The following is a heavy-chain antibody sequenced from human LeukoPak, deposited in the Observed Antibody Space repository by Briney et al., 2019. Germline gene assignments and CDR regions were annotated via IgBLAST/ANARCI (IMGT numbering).Heavy chain of an antibody. CDR1: GFTYSNYA. CDR3: ARADWDTAMIDY. Sequence: GGSLRLSCAASGFTYSNYAMNWVRQAPGKGLEWVSSISGGGGNTHYADSVKGRFTISRDNSKNTLDLQMNSLRAEDTAVYYCARADWDTAMIDYWGQGTLVTVSS. V-gene: IGHV3-23*01. D-gene: IGHD5-18*01. J-gene: IGHJ4*02. CDR2: ISGGGGNT.